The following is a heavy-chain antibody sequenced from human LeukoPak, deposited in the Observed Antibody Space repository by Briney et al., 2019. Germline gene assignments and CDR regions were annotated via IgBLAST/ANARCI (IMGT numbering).Heavy chain of an antibody. D-gene: IGHD3-10*01. V-gene: IGHV4-59*08. CDR2: ISYSGGA. Sequence: SETLCLTCSVSGASISDSDWSWIRQPPGKGLGWIAYISYSGGAKYNPSLESRVTMSADTSENHVSLLLTSVVAADTAVDYCARQSRTTLIRGILITDANCFDPWGQGILVTVSS. CDR3: ARQSRTTLIRGILITDANCFDP. J-gene: IGHJ5*02. CDR1: GASISDSD.